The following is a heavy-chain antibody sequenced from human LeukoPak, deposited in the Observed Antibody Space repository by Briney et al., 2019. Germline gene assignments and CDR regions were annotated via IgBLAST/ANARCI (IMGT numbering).Heavy chain of an antibody. CDR3: YYGDHALFDY. J-gene: IGHJ4*02. CDR2: INHSGST. Sequence: PSETLSLTCAVYGGSFSGYYWSWIRQPPGKGLEWIGEINHSGSTNYNPSLKSRVTISVDTSKNQFSLKLSSVTAADTAVYYCYYGDHALFDYWGQGTLVTVSS. CDR1: GGSFSGYY. D-gene: IGHD4-17*01. V-gene: IGHV4-34*01.